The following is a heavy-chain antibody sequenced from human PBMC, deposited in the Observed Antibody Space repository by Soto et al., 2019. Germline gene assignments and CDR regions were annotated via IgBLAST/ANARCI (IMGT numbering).Heavy chain of an antibody. CDR1: GFTFSSYA. V-gene: IGHV3-23*01. D-gene: IGHD5-12*01. Sequence: GSLRLSCAASGFTFSSYAMSWVRQAPGKGLEWVSAISGSGGSTYYADSVKGRFTISRDNSKNTLYLQMNSLRAEDTAVYYCAKDASPLTDIVATIIDYWGQGTLVTVSS. J-gene: IGHJ4*02. CDR2: ISGSGGST. CDR3: AKDASPLTDIVATIIDY.